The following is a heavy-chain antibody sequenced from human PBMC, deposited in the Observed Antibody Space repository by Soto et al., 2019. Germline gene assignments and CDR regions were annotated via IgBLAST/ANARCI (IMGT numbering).Heavy chain of an antibody. J-gene: IGHJ4*02. V-gene: IGHV4-39*01. CDR1: GGSISSSSYY. Sequence: QLQLQESGPGLVKPSETLSLTCTVSGGSISSSSYYWGWIRQPPAKGLEWIGSIYYSGSTYYNPYLKSRVTLSVDTSKYQCSLKLSSVTAADTAVEYCASLLIDILTGYYFDYWGQGTMVTVSS. CDR3: ASLLIDILTGYYFDY. CDR2: IYYSGST. D-gene: IGHD3-9*01.